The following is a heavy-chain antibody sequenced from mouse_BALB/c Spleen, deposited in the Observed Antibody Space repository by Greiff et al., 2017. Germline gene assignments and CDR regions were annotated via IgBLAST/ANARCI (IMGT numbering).Heavy chain of an antibody. CDR2: ISSGSSTI. CDR3: ARWAVGYAMDY. J-gene: IGHJ4*01. Sequence: EVKLMESGGGLVQPGGSRKLSCAASGFTFSSFGMHWVRQAQEKGLEWVAYISSGSSTIYYADTVKGRFTISRDNPKNTLFLQMTSLRSEDTAMYYCARWAVGYAMDYWGQGTSVTVSS. D-gene: IGHD1-1*01. V-gene: IGHV5-17*02. CDR1: GFTFSSFG.